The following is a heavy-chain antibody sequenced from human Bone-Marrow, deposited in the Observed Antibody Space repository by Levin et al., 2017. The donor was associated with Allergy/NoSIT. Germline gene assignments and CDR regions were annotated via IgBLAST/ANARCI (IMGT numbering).Heavy chain of an antibody. D-gene: IGHD3-3*02. Sequence: GESLKISCAASGFSFSDYYMTWIRQAPGKGLEWVSYVSRSGTYTNYADSVTGRFTISRDDAKSSLHLQMNNLRAEDTGVYFCARGVFSGDAFDIWGQGTRVVVST. CDR2: VSRSGTYT. V-gene: IGHV3-11*05. CDR3: ARGVFSGDAFDI. CDR1: GFSFSDYY. J-gene: IGHJ3*02.